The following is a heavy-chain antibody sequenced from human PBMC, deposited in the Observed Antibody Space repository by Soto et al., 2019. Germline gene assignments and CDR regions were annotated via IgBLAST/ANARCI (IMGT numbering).Heavy chain of an antibody. D-gene: IGHD3-10*01. CDR1: GYSVSSNSAA. J-gene: IGHJ5*02. CDR3: GANSAGRGPFDP. Sequence: PXQTLSLTCAISGYSVSSNSAAWNLIRQSPSRGLEWLGRTYYSSKWYNHYAVSVKSRITVNPDTSKNQFSLQLNSAAAADTAVYYRGANSAGRGPFDPWGQGIPVTVSS. CDR2: TYYSSKWYN. V-gene: IGHV6-1*01.